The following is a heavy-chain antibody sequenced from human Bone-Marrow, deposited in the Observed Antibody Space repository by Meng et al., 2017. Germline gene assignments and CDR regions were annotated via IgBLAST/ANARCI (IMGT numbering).Heavy chain of an antibody. CDR2: IYYSGST. D-gene: IGHD3-10*01. V-gene: IGHV4-59*01. CDR3: ARDLLGSPWFGELLYLETYYGMDV. Sequence: SETLSLTCTVSGGSISSYYWSWIRQPPGKGLEWIGYIYYSGSTNYNPSLKSRVTISVDTSKNQFSLKLSSVTAADTAVYYCARDLLGSPWFGELLYLETYYGMDVWGQGTTVTVSS. CDR1: GGSISSYY. J-gene: IGHJ6*02.